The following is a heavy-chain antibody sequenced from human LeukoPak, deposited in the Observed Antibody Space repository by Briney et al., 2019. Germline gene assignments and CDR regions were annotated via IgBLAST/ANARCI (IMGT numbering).Heavy chain of an antibody. V-gene: IGHV1-8*03. Sequence: ASVKVSCKASGYTFTGYYMHWVRQAPGQGLEWMGWINPNSGNTGYAQKFQGRVTITRNTSISTAYMELSSLRSEDTAVYYCARGPATVTTYRYYYMDVWGKGTTVTVSS. CDR3: ARGPATVTTYRYYYMDV. D-gene: IGHD4-17*01. CDR1: GYTFTGYY. CDR2: INPNSGNT. J-gene: IGHJ6*03.